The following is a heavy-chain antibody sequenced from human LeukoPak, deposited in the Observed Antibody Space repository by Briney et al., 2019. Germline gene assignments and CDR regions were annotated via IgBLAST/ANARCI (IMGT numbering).Heavy chain of an antibody. Sequence: ETLSLTCTVSGYSISSGYHWGWIRQPPGKGLEWVSSISSSSSYIYYADSVKGRFTISRDNAKNSLYLQMNSLRAEDTAVYYCARVSSSVDSRDFDYWGQGTLVTVSS. CDR1: GYSISSGYH. V-gene: IGHV3-21*01. CDR3: ARVSSSVDSRDFDY. D-gene: IGHD6-6*01. J-gene: IGHJ4*02. CDR2: ISSSSSYI.